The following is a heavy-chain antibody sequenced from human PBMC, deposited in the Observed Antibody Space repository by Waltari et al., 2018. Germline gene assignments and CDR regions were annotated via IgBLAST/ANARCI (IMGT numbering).Heavy chain of an antibody. D-gene: IGHD2-15*01. Sequence: QVQLVQSGAEVKKPGSSVKVSCKASGGTFSSYTISWVRQAPGQGLEWMGRIIPILGIANYAQKFQGRVTITADKSTSTAYMELSSLRSEDTAVYYCAHLYGGNHGIGYWGQGTLVTVSS. V-gene: IGHV1-69*02. J-gene: IGHJ4*02. CDR2: IIPILGIA. CDR3: AHLYGGNHGIGY. CDR1: GGTFSSYT.